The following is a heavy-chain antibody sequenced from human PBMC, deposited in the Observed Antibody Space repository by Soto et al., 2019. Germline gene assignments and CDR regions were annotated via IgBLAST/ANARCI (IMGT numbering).Heavy chain of an antibody. CDR2: IYPGDSDT. J-gene: IGHJ6*02. Sequence: GESLKISCMGSGYKVSTWHNFTSYWIAWVRQMPGEGLEWMGIIYPGDSDTRYSPSFQGQVTISADKSINSVYLQWSSLKASDTATYYCARLGFNYDFLIGYYNVNHYYGIDVWGQGTTVTVSS. CDR1: GYKVSTWHNFTSYW. D-gene: IGHD3-9*01. CDR3: ARLGFNYDFLIGYYNVNHYYGIDV. V-gene: IGHV5-51*01.